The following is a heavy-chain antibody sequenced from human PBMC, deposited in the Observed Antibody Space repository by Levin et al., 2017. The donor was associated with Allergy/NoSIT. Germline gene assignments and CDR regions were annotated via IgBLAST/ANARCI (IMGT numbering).Heavy chain of an antibody. D-gene: IGHD4-17*01. J-gene: IGHJ3*02. V-gene: IGHV3-23*01. Sequence: GGSLRLSCAASGFTFSSYVMNWVRQAPGKGLEWVSGISGSGGSTYYADSVKGRFTISRDNSKNTLYLQMNSLRAGDTAVYYCAKPLNYGDYVKAFDIWGQGTMVTVSS. CDR3: AKPLNYGDYVKAFDI. CDR1: GFTFSSYV. CDR2: ISGSGGST.